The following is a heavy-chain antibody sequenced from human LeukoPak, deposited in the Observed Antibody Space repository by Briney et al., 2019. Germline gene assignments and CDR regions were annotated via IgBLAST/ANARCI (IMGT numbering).Heavy chain of an antibody. D-gene: IGHD2-15*01. J-gene: IGHJ5*02. Sequence: SVKVSCKASGGTFSSYAISWVRQAAGQGLEWMGGIIPIFGTANYAQKFQGRVTITTDESTSTAYMELSSLRSEDTAVYYCVSQGYCSGGSCYDHWGHGTLVTVSS. CDR1: GGTFSSYA. V-gene: IGHV1-69*05. CDR3: VSQGYCSGGSCYDH. CDR2: IIPIFGTA.